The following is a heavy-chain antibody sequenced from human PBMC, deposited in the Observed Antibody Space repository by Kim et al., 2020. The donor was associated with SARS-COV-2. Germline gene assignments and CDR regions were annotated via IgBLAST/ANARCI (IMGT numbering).Heavy chain of an antibody. J-gene: IGHJ5*02. CDR3: ARGEGDIAAAFWFDP. Sequence: SVKVSCKASGGTFSSYAISWVRQAPGQGLEWMGRIIPIFGTANYAQKFQGRVTITADESTSTAYMELSSLRSEDTAVYYCARGEGDIAAAFWFDPWGQGTLVTVSS. CDR2: IIPIFGTA. CDR1: GGTFSSYA. V-gene: IGHV1-69*13. D-gene: IGHD6-13*01.